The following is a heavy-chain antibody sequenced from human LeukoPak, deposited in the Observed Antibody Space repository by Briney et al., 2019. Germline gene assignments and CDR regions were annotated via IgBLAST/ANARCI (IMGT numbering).Heavy chain of an antibody. CDR2: IKQDGSEK. D-gene: IGHD1-14*01. CDR3: AREYKATPPNYYGMDV. J-gene: IGHJ6*02. CDR1: GFTFSSDW. Sequence: PGGSLRLSCAASGFTFSSDWMSWVRQAPGKGLEWVANIKQDGSEKYYVDSVKGRFPISRDNAKNSLYLQMNSLRAEDTAVYYCAREYKATPPNYYGMDVWGQGTTVTVSS. V-gene: IGHV3-7*03.